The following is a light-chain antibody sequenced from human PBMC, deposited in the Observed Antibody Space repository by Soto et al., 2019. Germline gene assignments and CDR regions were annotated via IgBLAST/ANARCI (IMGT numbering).Light chain of an antibody. CDR1: QTITNY. CDR3: QQSYSIPWT. CDR2: AAS. V-gene: IGKV1-39*01. Sequence: DIQMTQSPSSLSASVGGRVTITCRASQTITNYLNWYQQKPGKAPKLLIYAASSLQSVVPSRFSGSGSGTDFTLTISSLQPEDFASYYCQQSYSIPWTFGQGTKVEFK. J-gene: IGKJ1*01.